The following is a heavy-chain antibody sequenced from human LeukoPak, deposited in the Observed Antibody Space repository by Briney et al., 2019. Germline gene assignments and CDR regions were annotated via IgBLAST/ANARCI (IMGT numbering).Heavy chain of an antibody. J-gene: IGHJ4*02. Sequence: SETLCLTCAVSGGSISSYNWSWIRQPPGKGLEWIGYIYSSGSTNYNPSLMSRLSTSSDASTNQSSYMLTSMTCAETAVIYCVRAYYYGSGSYGLDYWGQGTLVTVSS. D-gene: IGHD3-10*01. V-gene: IGHV4-59*01. CDR2: IYSSGST. CDR1: GGSISSYN. CDR3: VRAYYYGSGSYGLDY.